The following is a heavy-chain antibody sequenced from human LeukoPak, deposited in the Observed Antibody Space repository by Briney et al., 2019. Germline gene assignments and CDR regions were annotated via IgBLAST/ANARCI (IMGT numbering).Heavy chain of an antibody. CDR2: ISGSGGST. J-gene: IGHJ4*02. CDR3: AIDSLPGIAAAGTDY. CDR1: GFTFGDYD. Sequence: GGSLRLSCTASGFTFGDYDMNWFRQAPGKGLEWVSAISGSGGSTYYADSVKGRFTISRDNSKNTLYLQMNSLRAEDTAVYYCAIDSLPGIAAAGTDYWGQGTLVTVSS. V-gene: IGHV3-23*01. D-gene: IGHD6-13*01.